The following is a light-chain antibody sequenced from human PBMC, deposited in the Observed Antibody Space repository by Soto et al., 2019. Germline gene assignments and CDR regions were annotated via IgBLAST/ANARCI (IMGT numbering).Light chain of an antibody. J-gene: IGLJ1*01. CDR1: SRDVGGYSY. CDR2: DVS. V-gene: IGLV2-14*01. Sequence: QGALTHPPAASGSPGEVIAISCRGTSRDVGGYSYVSWYQQLPGKAPKLMIYDVSDRPSGVSNRFSGSKSGNTASLTISGLQAEEEADYYCSSYTSSSLYVFGTGTKVTVL. CDR3: SSYTSSSLYV.